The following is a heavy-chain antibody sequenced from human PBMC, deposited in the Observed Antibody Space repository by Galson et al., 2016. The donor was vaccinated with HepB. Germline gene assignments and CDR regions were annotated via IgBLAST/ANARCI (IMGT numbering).Heavy chain of an antibody. D-gene: IGHD2-15*01. V-gene: IGHV3-9*01. CDR2: INWNSRSL. J-gene: IGHJ4*02. Sequence: SLRLSCAASGFSFEDHGMHWVRQAPGKGLEWVSSINWNSRSLDYADSVRGRFTISRDNAKNSLSLQMNSLRDEDTAIYYCARTRFLAATPRYLDSWGQGTLVTVSS. CDR3: ARTRFLAATPRYLDS. CDR1: GFSFEDHG.